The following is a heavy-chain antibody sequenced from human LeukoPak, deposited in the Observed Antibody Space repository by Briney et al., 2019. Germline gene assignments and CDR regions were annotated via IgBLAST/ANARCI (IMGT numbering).Heavy chain of an antibody. J-gene: IGHJ5*02. V-gene: IGHV3-48*03. CDR2: ISSSGSTI. Sequence: PGGSLGLSCAASGFTFSSYEMNWVRQAPGKGLEWVSYISSSGSTIYYADSVKGRFTISRDNAKNSLYLQMNSLRAEDTAVYYCAREGGSGWYSNWFDPWGQGTLVTVSS. D-gene: IGHD6-19*01. CDR3: AREGGSGWYSNWFDP. CDR1: GFTFSSYE.